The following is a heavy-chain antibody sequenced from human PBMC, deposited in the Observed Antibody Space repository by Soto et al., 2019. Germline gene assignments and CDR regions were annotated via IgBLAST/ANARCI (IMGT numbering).Heavy chain of an antibody. D-gene: IGHD5-12*01. CDR1: GFTFSSYA. Sequence: PGGSLRLSCVGSGFTFSSYAMTWVRQAPGKGLEWVSSIRGTGGSTNYADSVKGRFTISRDDSKNTLYLQMNSLRAEDTAVYYCAKDAGGATSVGMDVWGQGTTVTVLL. V-gene: IGHV3-23*01. J-gene: IGHJ6*02. CDR2: IRGTGGST. CDR3: AKDAGGATSVGMDV.